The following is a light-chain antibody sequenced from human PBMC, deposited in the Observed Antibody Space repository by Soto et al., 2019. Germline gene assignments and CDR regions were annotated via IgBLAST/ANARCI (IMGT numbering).Light chain of an antibody. CDR2: SAS. CDR3: QHLNDYPYT. CDR1: QAISSS. V-gene: IGKV1-9*01. Sequence: DIQLTQSPSFLSASVGDRVTITCRSSQAISSSLAWYQHNTWKVPKLLIYSASTLQNGVPSSFSGSGSWTEFTLTISSIQPEDFATYSGQHLNDYPYTSGQGIKVEIK. J-gene: IGKJ2*01.